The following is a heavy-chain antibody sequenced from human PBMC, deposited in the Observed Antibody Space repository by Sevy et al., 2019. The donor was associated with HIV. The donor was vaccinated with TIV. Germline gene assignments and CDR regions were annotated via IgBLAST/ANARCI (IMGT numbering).Heavy chain of an antibody. Sequence: GEALKISCKGSGYSFTDYWIGWVRQMPGKGLEWMGIIYPGDSDTRYSPSFQGQVTISADKSIYTAYLQWSSLKASDTAMYYCARSFFYGSGSYSRYMDVWGKGTTVTVSS. D-gene: IGHD3-10*01. CDR1: GYSFTDYW. CDR3: ARSFFYGSGSYSRYMDV. CDR2: IYPGDSDT. V-gene: IGHV5-51*01. J-gene: IGHJ6*03.